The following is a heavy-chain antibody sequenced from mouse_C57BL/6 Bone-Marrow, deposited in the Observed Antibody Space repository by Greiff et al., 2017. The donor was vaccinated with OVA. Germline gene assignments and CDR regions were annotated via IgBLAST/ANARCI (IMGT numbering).Heavy chain of an antibody. CDR2: IDPETGGT. V-gene: IGHV1-15*01. J-gene: IGHJ3*01. CDR3: TRSPYYGSSPLAY. Sequence: QVQLQQSGAELVRPGASVTLSCKASGYTFTDYEMHWVKQTPVHGLEWIGAIDPETGGTAYSQKFKGKAILTADKSSSTAYMELRSLTSEDSAVYYCTRSPYYGSSPLAYWGQGTLVTVSA. CDR1: GYTFTDYE. D-gene: IGHD1-1*01.